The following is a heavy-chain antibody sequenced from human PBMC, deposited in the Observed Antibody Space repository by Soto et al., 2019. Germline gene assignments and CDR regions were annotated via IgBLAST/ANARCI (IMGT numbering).Heavy chain of an antibody. Sequence: EVQLVESGGALVKPGGSLRLSCAASGFTFSNAWMSWVRQAPGKGLEWVGRIKSKTDGGTTDYAAAVEGRFTMSREHSKNPVYLQMDSLKTEETAVYYCATKRTGITTIGPGYWGQGTLVTVSS. CDR1: GFTFSNAW. V-gene: IGHV3-15*02. CDR3: ATKRTGITTIGPGY. CDR2: IKSKTDGGTT. J-gene: IGHJ4*02. D-gene: IGHD1-20*01.